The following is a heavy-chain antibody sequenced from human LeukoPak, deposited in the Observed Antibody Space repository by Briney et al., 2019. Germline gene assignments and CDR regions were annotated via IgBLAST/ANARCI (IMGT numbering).Heavy chain of an antibody. Sequence: KSGGSLRLSCAASGFTFSSYTMNWVRQAPGKGLEWVSTISGSSNYIYYADSVKGRFTISRDNSKNTLYLQMNSLRAEDTAVYYCARYSSGWKRGNFDYWGQGTLVTVSS. D-gene: IGHD6-19*01. V-gene: IGHV3-21*01. CDR1: GFTFSSYT. J-gene: IGHJ4*02. CDR3: ARYSSGWKRGNFDY. CDR2: ISGSSNYI.